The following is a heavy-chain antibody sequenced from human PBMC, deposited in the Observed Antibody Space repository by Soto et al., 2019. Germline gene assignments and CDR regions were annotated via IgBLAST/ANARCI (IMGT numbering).Heavy chain of an antibody. CDR2: INPNSGDT. CDR3: ARDHLPDYYYYGMDV. Sequence: ASVKVSCKASGDTFTGYYMHWVRQAPGQGPEWMGWINPNSGDTNYAQKFQGWVTMTTDTSNTTAYMELSRLTSDDTAMYYCARDHLPDYYYYGMDVWGQGTTVTVSS. J-gene: IGHJ6*02. CDR1: GDTFTGYY. V-gene: IGHV1-2*04. D-gene: IGHD2-2*01.